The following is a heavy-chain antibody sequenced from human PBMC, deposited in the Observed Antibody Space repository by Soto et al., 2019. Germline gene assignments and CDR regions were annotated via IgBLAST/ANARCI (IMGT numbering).Heavy chain of an antibody. J-gene: IGHJ6*02. CDR2: INHSVST. Sequence: SETLSLTCAVYGGSFSGYYWSWIRQPPGKGLEWIGEINHSVSTNYNPSLKSRVTISVDTSKNQFSLKLSSVTAADTAVYYCARVQVLRFLEWTYYYYYGMDVWGQGTRVTVSS. CDR3: ARVQVLRFLEWTYYYYYGMDV. D-gene: IGHD3-3*01. V-gene: IGHV4-34*01. CDR1: GGSFSGYY.